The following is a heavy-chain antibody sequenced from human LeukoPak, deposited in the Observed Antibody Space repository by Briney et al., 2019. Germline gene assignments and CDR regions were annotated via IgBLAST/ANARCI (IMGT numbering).Heavy chain of an antibody. J-gene: IGHJ4*02. Sequence: GGSLRLSCEASGFTFSNYWMHWVRQAPGKGLMWVSQISTDGSQTFYAGSMKGRFTISRDNAKNTLFLQMDSLRPEDTAVYYCVRSLRSADFWGQGTLVTVSS. CDR2: ISTDGSQT. V-gene: IGHV3-74*01. CDR3: VRSLRSADF. CDR1: GFTFSNYW.